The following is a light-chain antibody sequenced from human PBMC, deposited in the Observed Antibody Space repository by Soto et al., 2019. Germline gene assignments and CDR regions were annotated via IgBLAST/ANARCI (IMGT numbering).Light chain of an antibody. CDR1: SSDVGGYNY. J-gene: IGLJ1*01. CDR3: SSFRSGSTL. V-gene: IGLV2-11*01. CDR2: DVD. Sequence: QSALTQPRSVSGSPGQSVTISCTGTSSDVGGYNYVSWYQHHPGKAPKLMIYDVDKRPSGGPGRFSGSKSGNTASLTISGLQAEDEADYYCSSFRSGSTLFGTGTQLTVL.